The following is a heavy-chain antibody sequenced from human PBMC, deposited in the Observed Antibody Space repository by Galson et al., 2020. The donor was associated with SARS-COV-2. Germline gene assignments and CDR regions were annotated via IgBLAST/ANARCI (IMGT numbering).Heavy chain of an antibody. CDR2: IRNDASNA. V-gene: IGHV3-30*02. Sequence: GESLKISCTASGFIFSTYGMHWARQTPDKGLEWLAFIRNDASNAYYADSVRGRFVVSRDNFKNTLYLQMNSLRTEDAAVYYCAKDANFDFWRFRYYFDSWGQGALVTVST. J-gene: IGHJ4*02. CDR3: AKDANFDFWRFRYYFDS. D-gene: IGHD3-3*01. CDR1: GFIFSTYG.